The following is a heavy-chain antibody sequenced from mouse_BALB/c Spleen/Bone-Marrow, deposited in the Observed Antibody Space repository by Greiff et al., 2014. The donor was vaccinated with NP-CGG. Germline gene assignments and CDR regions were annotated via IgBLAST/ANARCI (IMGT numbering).Heavy chain of an antibody. CDR1: GFTFSSYT. V-gene: IGHV5-12-2*01. CDR2: ISDGGGRA. J-gene: IGHJ2*01. D-gene: IGHD3-2*01. Sequence: EVQLVESGGGLAQPGGSLKLSCAASGFTFSSYTMSWIRQTPEKRLEWVAYISDGGGRAYYPDTVKGRFTISRDNAKNTLYLQMSSLKSEDTAMYYCARQLDSSGYVLDYWGQGTTLTVSS. CDR3: ARQLDSSGYVLDY.